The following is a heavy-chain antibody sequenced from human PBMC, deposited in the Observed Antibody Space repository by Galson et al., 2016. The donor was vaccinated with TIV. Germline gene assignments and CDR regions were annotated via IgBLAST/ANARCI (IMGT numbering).Heavy chain of an antibody. V-gene: IGHV1-69*04. CDR3: ARPRGDTNGEYLPLDY. Sequence: SVKVSCKASGGTFIRYAITWVRQAPGQGLEWMGRIIPIIGIINYAQNFQGRVTITADQFTSAVYMELSSLRSEDKAVYYCARPRGDTNGEYLPLDYWGQGTLLTASS. CDR2: IIPIIGII. D-gene: IGHD2-8*01. CDR1: GGTFIRYA. J-gene: IGHJ4*02.